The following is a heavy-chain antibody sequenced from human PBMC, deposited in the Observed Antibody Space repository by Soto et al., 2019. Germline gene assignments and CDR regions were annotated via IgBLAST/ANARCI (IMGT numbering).Heavy chain of an antibody. D-gene: IGHD3-3*01. V-gene: IGHV1-69*13. J-gene: IGHJ5*02. CDR1: GGTFSSYA. CDR3: ARPINYDFWSGYYSYRFDP. Sequence: ASVKVSCKASGGTFSSYAISWVRQAPGQGLEWMGGIIPIFGTANYAQKFQGRVTITADESTSTAYMELSSLRSEDTAVYYCARPINYDFWSGYYSYRFDPWGQGTLVTVSS. CDR2: IIPIFGTA.